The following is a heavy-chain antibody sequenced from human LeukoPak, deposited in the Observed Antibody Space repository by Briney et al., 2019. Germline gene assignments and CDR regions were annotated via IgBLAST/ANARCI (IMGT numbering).Heavy chain of an antibody. J-gene: IGHJ5*02. Sequence: GGSLRLSCAASGFTFSSYSMNWVRQAPGKGLEWVSSISSSSSYIYYADSVKGRFTISRDNAKNSLYLQMNSLRAEDTAVYYRARGIVVVAASWFDPWGQGTLVTVSS. D-gene: IGHD2-15*01. CDR3: ARGIVVVAASWFDP. V-gene: IGHV3-21*01. CDR2: ISSSSSYI. CDR1: GFTFSSYS.